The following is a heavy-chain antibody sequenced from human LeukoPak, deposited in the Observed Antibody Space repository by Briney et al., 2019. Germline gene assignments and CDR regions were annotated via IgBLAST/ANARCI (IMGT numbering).Heavy chain of an antibody. Sequence: SVKVSCKASGGTFSSYAISWVRQAPGQGLEWMGRIIPILGIANYAQKFQGRVTITADKSTSTAYMELSSLRSEDTAVYYCARGLGSSVPAVYYFDYWGQGTLVTVSS. V-gene: IGHV1-69*04. J-gene: IGHJ4*02. D-gene: IGHD6-13*01. CDR2: IIPILGIA. CDR3: ARGLGSSVPAVYYFDY. CDR1: GGTFSSYA.